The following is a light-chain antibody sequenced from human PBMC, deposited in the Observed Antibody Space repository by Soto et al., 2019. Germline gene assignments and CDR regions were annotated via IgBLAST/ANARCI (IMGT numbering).Light chain of an antibody. CDR3: QSYDSRLSVV. CDR2: GNS. J-gene: IGLJ2*01. Sequence: QSVLTQPPSVSGAPGQRVTISCTGSSSNIGAGYDVHWYQQLPGTAPKLLIYGNSNRPSGVPDRFSGSKSGTSASLAITGLQAGDEADYYCQSYDSRLSVVFGGGTKLTAL. CDR1: SSNIGAGYD. V-gene: IGLV1-40*01.